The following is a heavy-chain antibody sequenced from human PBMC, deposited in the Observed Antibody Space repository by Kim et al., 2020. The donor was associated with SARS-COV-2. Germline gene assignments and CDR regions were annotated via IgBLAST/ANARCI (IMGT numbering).Heavy chain of an antibody. Sequence: GGSLKISCKGSGYSFTSYWIGWVRQMPGKGLEWMGIIYPGDSDTRYSPSFQGQVTISADKSISTAYLQWSSLKASDTAMYYCASTLGAGNYYGSGSYDYYYGMDVWGQGTTVTVSS. J-gene: IGHJ6*02. CDR3: ASTLGAGNYYGSGSYDYYYGMDV. CDR1: GYSFTSYW. D-gene: IGHD3-10*01. CDR2: IYPGDSDT. V-gene: IGHV5-51*01.